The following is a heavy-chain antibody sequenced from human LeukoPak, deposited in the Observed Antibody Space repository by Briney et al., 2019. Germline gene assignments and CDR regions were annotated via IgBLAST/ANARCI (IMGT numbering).Heavy chain of an antibody. J-gene: IGHJ4*02. CDR2: ISWSSGSI. CDR3: ARDYGSLGDF. D-gene: IGHD2-15*01. V-gene: IGHV3-9*01. CDR1: GFTFDDYA. Sequence: GGSLRLSCAASGFTFDDYAMHWVRQAPGKGLEWVSGISWSSGSIGYADSVKGRFTISRDNAKNSLYLQMNSLRAEDTALYYCARDYGSLGDFWGQGTLVTVSS.